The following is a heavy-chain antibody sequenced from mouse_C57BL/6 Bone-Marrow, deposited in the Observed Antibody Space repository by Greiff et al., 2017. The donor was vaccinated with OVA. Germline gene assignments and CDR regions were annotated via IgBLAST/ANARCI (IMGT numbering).Heavy chain of an antibody. Sequence: VMLVESGPELVKPGASVKISCKASGYAFSSSWMNWVKQRPGKGLEWIGRIYPGDGDTNYNGKFKGKATLTADKSSNTAYMQLSSLTSEDSAVYFCARKPYGSRILFDYWGQGTTLTVSS. V-gene: IGHV1-82*01. CDR1: GYAFSSSW. CDR3: ARKPYGSRILFDY. J-gene: IGHJ2*01. D-gene: IGHD1-1*01. CDR2: IYPGDGDT.